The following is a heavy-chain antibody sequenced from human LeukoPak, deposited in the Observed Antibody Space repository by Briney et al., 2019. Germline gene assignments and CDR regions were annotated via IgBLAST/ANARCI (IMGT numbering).Heavy chain of an antibody. CDR3: AKEGARIAAAGIDY. CDR2: ISSSGSTI. D-gene: IGHD6-13*01. J-gene: IGHJ4*02. V-gene: IGHV3-48*03. Sequence: GGSLRLSCAASGFTFSSYEMNWVRQAPGKGLEWVSYISSSGSTIYYADSVKGRFTISRDNSKNTLYLQMNSLRAEDTAVYYCAKEGARIAAAGIDYWGQGTLVTVSS. CDR1: GFTFSSYE.